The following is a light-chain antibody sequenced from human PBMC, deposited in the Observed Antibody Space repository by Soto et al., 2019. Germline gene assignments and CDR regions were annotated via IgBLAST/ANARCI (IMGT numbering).Light chain of an antibody. J-gene: IGKJ1*01. Sequence: DIQLTQSPSTLSASVGDRITITCRASQSIGTWLAWYQHRPGEGPKLLIHDASSLESGVPSRFSGSGSATEFSLTSSSLESGDSGTYHGQQYATYAPSTFGQGTKVEIK. V-gene: IGKV1-5*01. CDR1: QSIGTW. CDR2: DAS. CDR3: QQYATYAPST.